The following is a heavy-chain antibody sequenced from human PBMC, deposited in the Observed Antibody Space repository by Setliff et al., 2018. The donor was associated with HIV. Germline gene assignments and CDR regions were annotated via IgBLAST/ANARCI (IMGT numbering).Heavy chain of an antibody. CDR1: GFTFDDYA. CDR2: ISWNSGNI. D-gene: IGHD3-22*01. J-gene: IGHJ4*02. Sequence: LRLYCAASGFTFDDYAMHWVRQAPGKGLEWVSSISWNSGNIAYADSVKGRFTISRDNAEKSLYLQMNSLITEDMALYYCAKDIGSSGYYNGFDYWGQGTLVTVS. V-gene: IGHV3-9*03. CDR3: AKDIGSSGYYNGFDY.